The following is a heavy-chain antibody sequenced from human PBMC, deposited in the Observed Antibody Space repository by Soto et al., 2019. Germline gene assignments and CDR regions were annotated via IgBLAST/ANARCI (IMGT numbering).Heavy chain of an antibody. V-gene: IGHV1-69*06. D-gene: IGHD3-3*01. J-gene: IGHJ6*02. CDR3: ARLPPYYDLRGGMDV. Sequence: SVKVSCKXAGGTFSSYAISWVRQAPGQGLEWMGGIIPIFGTANYAQKFQGRVTITADKSTSTAYMELSSLRSEDTAVYYCARLPPYYDLRGGMDVWGQGTTVTVSS. CDR2: IIPIFGTA. CDR1: GGTFSSYA.